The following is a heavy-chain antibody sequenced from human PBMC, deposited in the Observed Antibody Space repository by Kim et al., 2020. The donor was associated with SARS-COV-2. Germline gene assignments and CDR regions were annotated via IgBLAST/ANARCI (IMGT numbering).Heavy chain of an antibody. CDR3: ARYSGSAFDI. Sequence: TKYADSVKGRFTISRDNAKNTLYLQMNNLRPEDAAVYYCARYSGSAFDIWGQGTMVSVSS. J-gene: IGHJ3*02. D-gene: IGHD1-26*01. V-gene: IGHV3-74*01. CDR2: T.